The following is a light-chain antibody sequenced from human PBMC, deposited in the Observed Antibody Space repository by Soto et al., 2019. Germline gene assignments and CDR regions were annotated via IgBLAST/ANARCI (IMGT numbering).Light chain of an antibody. J-gene: IGKJ4*01. CDR2: AAS. Sequence: AIRMTQSPSSLSASTVGIVTITCLASQGISSYLAWYQQKPGKAPKLLIYAASTLQSGVPSRFSGSGSGTDFTLTISCLQSEDFATYYCQQYYSYPLTFGGGTKVDIK. CDR1: QGISSY. V-gene: IGKV1-8*01. CDR3: QQYYSYPLT.